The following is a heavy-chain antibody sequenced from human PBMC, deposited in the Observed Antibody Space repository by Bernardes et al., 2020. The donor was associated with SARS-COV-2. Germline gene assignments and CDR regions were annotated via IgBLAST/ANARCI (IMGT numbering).Heavy chain of an antibody. J-gene: IGHJ5*02. CDR1: GGSISGPY. Sequence: TRSLTCTVSGGSISGPYWSWIRQPPGKGLEWIGNIYNSATTDYNPSLKSRVTISVDTSKKQFSLNLTFVTAADTAVYYCATVVGYSYGGGWFDPWGQGTLVTVSS. CDR2: IYNSATT. CDR3: ATVVGYSYGGGWFDP. V-gene: IGHV4-59*11. D-gene: IGHD5-12*01.